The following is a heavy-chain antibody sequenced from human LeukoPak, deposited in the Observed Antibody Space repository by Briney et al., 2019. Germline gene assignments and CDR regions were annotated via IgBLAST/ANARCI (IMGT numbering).Heavy chain of an antibody. CDR1: GFTFSSYG. CDR3: AKAASGYSSGWGDDAFDI. CDR2: ISGSGGST. Sequence: PGGSLRLSCAPSGFTFSSYGMSWVRQAPGKGLEWVSAISGSGGSTYYADSVKGRFTISRDNSKNTLYLQMNSLRAEDTAVYYCAKAASGYSSGWGDDAFDIWGQGTMVTVSS. D-gene: IGHD6-19*01. J-gene: IGHJ3*02. V-gene: IGHV3-23*01.